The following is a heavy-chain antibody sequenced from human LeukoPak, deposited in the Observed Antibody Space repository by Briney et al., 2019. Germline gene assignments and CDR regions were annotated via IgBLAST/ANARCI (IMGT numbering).Heavy chain of an antibody. D-gene: IGHD3-3*01. J-gene: IGHJ4*02. V-gene: IGHV4-38-2*01. CDR2: IYYSGST. Sequence: GSLRLSCAASGFTFSDHYMGWIRQPPGKGLEWIGSIYYSGSTYYNPSLKSRVTISVDTSKNQFSLKLSSVTAADTAVYYCARGSFWSGSYYFDYWGQGTLVTVSS. CDR3: ARGSFWSGSYYFDY. CDR1: GFTFSDHY.